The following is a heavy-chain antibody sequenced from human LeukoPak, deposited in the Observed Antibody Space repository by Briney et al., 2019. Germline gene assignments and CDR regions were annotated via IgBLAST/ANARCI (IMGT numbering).Heavy chain of an antibody. V-gene: IGHV4-34*01. CDR2: INHSGST. Sequence: SEPLSLPCAVYGGSFSGYYWSWIRQPPGKGLEWIGEINHSGSTNYNPSLKSRVTISVDTSKNQFSLKLSSVTAADTAVYYCARGRFIAPPDYWGQGTLVTVSS. J-gene: IGHJ4*02. D-gene: IGHD3-3*01. CDR1: GGSFSGYY. CDR3: ARGRFIAPPDY.